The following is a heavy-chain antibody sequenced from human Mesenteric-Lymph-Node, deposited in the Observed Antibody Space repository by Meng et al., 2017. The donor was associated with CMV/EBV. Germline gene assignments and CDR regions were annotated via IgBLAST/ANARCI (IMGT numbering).Heavy chain of an antibody. Sequence: GGSLRLSCAASGFTFRDYYMTWVRQPPGKGLVWSATIREDGTDKYYVDSVKGRFTISRDNAKNTLYLQMNSLRVEDTAIYFCARATVTDFWGLGTLVTVSS. D-gene: IGHD4-17*01. CDR3: ARATVTDF. CDR1: GFTFRDYY. CDR2: IREDGTDK. V-gene: IGHV3-7*01. J-gene: IGHJ4*02.